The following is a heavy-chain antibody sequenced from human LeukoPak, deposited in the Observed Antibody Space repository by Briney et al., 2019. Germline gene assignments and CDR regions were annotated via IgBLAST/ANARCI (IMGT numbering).Heavy chain of an antibody. J-gene: IGHJ3*02. Sequence: PSETLSLTCTVSGGSISSSSYYWGWIRQPPGKGLEWIGSIYYSGSTYYNPSLKSRVTISVDTSKNQFSLKLSPVTAADTAVYYCARVLGPDAFDIWGQGTMVTVSS. CDR2: IYYSGST. CDR3: ARVLGPDAFDI. V-gene: IGHV4-39*01. CDR1: GGSISSSSYY.